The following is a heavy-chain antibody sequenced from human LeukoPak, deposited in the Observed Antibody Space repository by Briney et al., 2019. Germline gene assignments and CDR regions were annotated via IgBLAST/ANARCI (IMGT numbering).Heavy chain of an antibody. D-gene: IGHD2-15*01. CDR3: ARDTPCSGGSCYLVPWFDP. V-gene: IGHV4-4*07. CDR2: IYTGGST. J-gene: IGHJ5*02. CDR1: GGSISSYY. Sequence: LETLSLTCTVSGGSISSYYWSWIRQPAGKGLEWIGRIYTGGSTNYNPSLKSRVTMSVDTSKNQFSLKLSSVTAADTAVYYCARDTPCSGGSCYLVPWFDPWGQGTLVTVSS.